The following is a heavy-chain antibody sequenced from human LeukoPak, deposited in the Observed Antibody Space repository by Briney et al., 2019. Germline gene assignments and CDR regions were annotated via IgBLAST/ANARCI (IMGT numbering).Heavy chain of an antibody. CDR2: INHSGST. D-gene: IGHD6-13*01. CDR1: GGSFSGYY. CDR3: ARVPYSSSWYEKFDY. J-gene: IGHJ4*02. Sequence: TPSETLSLTCAVYGGSFSGYYWSWIRQPPGKGLEWIGEINHSGSTNYNPSLKSRVTISVDTSKNQFSLKLSSVTAADTAVYYCARVPYSSSWYEKFDYWGQGTLVTVSS. V-gene: IGHV4-34*01.